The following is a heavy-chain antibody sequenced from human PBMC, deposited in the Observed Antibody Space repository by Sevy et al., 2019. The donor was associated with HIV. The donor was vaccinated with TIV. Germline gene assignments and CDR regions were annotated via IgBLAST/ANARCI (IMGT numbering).Heavy chain of an antibody. J-gene: IGHJ4*02. CDR3: ARLPRGSYYVDY. D-gene: IGHD1-26*01. CDR1: GFTVSSNY. V-gene: IGHV3-53*01. CDR2: IYSGGST. Sequence: GGSLRLSCAASGFTVSSNYMSWVRQAPGKGLEWVSVIYSGGSTYYADSVKGRFTISRDNSKNTLDLQMNSLRAEDTAVYYCARLPRGSYYVDYWGQGTLVTVSS.